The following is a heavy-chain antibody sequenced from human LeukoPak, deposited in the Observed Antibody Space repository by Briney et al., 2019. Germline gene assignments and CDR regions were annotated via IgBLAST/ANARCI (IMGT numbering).Heavy chain of an antibody. V-gene: IGHV3-21*03. Sequence: PGGSLRLSCAASGFTFSSYSMNWVRQAPGKGLEWVSSISSSSSYIYYADSVKGRFTISRDNSKNTLYLQMNSLRAEDTAVYYCASGRDGSNWGQGTLVTVSS. CDR1: GFTFSSYS. CDR3: ASGRDGSN. D-gene: IGHD5-24*01. CDR2: ISSSSSYI. J-gene: IGHJ4*02.